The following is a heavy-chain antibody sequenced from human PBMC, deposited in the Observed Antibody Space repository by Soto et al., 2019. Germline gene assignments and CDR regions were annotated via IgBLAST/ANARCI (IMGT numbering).Heavy chain of an antibody. D-gene: IGHD3-10*01. CDR1: GYTFTSYY. V-gene: IGHV1-46*01. J-gene: IGHJ4*02. Sequence: QVQLVQSGAEVKKPGASEKVSCKASGYTFTSYYMHWVRQAPGQGLEWMGIINPSGGSTSYAQKFQGRVTMTRDTSTITVYMELSSLRSEDTAVYYCARGSYGSGSYAAHFDYWGQGTLVTVSS. CDR2: INPSGGST. CDR3: ARGSYGSGSYAAHFDY.